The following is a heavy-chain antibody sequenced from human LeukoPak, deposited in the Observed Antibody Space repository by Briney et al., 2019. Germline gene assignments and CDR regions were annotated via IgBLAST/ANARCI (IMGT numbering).Heavy chain of an antibody. J-gene: IGHJ3*02. CDR2: IYPGDSDT. CDR1: GYSFTSYW. V-gene: IGHV5-51*01. Sequence: GESLKISCKGSGYSFTSYWIGWVRQMPGKGLEWMGIIYPGDSDTRYSPSFQGQFTISGDKSISTPYLQLSSLKASDTAMYYCATDSGYDFYDAFDIWGQGTMVTVSS. D-gene: IGHD5-12*01. CDR3: ATDSGYDFYDAFDI.